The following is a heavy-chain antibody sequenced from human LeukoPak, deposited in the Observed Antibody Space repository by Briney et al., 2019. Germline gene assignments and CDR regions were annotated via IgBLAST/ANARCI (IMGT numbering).Heavy chain of an antibody. CDR2: INHSGST. V-gene: IGHV4-34*01. CDR1: GGSFSGYY. CDR3: ARVGTYSSSSGGVAFKYGMDV. Sequence: SETLSLTRAVYGGSFSGYYWSWIRQPPGKGLEWIGEINHSGSTNYNPSLKSRVTISVDTSKNQFSLKLSSVTAADTAVYYCARVGTYSSSSGGVAFKYGMDVWGQGTTVTVPS. J-gene: IGHJ6*02. D-gene: IGHD6-6*01.